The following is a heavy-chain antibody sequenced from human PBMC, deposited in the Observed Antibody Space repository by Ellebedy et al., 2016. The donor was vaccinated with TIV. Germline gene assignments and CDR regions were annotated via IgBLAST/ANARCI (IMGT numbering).Heavy chain of an antibody. J-gene: IGHJ4*02. V-gene: IGHV4-59*12. D-gene: IGHD3-10*01. CDR1: GGSISSYY. CDR3: ARSITPDY. CDR2: IYYSGST. Sequence: SETLSLTXTVSGGSISSYYWSWIRQPPGKGLEWIGYIYYSGSTYYNPSLKSRVTISVDTSKNQFSLKLSSVTAADTAVYYCARSITPDYWGQGTLVTVSS.